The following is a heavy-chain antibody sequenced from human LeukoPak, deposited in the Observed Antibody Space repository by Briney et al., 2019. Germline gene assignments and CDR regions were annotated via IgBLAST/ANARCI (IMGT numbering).Heavy chain of an antibody. CDR1: GFTFDDYA. Sequence: GGSLRLSCAASGFTFDDYAMHWVRQAPGKGLEWVSGISWNSGSIGYADSVKGRFTISRDNAKNSLYLQMNGLRAEDTALYYCAKDGYSYGYGLGYWGQGTLVTVSS. J-gene: IGHJ4*02. V-gene: IGHV3-9*01. D-gene: IGHD5-18*01. CDR2: ISWNSGSI. CDR3: AKDGYSYGYGLGY.